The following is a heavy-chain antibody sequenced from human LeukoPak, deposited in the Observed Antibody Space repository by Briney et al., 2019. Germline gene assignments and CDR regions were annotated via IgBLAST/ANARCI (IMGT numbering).Heavy chain of an antibody. CDR3: ARDTLTAGYSGYDYSDY. D-gene: IGHD5-12*01. Sequence: ASVKVSCKASGGTFSSYAISWVRQAPGQGLEWMGRIIPILGIANYAQKSQGRVTITADKSTSTAYMELSSLRSEDTAVYYCARDTLTAGYSGYDYSDYWGQGTLVTVSS. V-gene: IGHV1-69*04. J-gene: IGHJ4*02. CDR2: IIPILGIA. CDR1: GGTFSSYA.